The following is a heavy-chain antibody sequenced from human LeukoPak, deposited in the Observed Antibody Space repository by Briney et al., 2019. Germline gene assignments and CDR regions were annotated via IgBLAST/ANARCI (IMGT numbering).Heavy chain of an antibody. Sequence: ASVKVSCKASGYTFTSYGTSWVRQAPGQGLEWMGWISAYNGNTNYAQKLQGRVTMTTDTSTSTAYMELRSLRSDDTAVYYCARDVENYYYYYYMDVWGKGTTVTVSS. D-gene: IGHD1-1*01. V-gene: IGHV1-18*01. J-gene: IGHJ6*03. CDR3: ARDVENYYYYYYMDV. CDR2: ISAYNGNT. CDR1: GYTFTSYG.